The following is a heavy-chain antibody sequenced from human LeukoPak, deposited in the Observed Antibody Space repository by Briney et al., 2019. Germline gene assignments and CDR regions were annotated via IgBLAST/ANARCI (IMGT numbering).Heavy chain of an antibody. Sequence: SETLSLTCTISGYSISRGFYWDWLRQSPGKGLEWIGSIYYSGSTYYNPSLKSRVTISVDTSKNQFSLKLSSVTAADTAVYYCARSIVAAGIFYYYYYMDVWGKGTTVTVSS. CDR1: GYSISRGFY. J-gene: IGHJ6*03. CDR3: ARSIVAAGIFYYYYYMDV. V-gene: IGHV4-38-2*02. D-gene: IGHD6-19*01. CDR2: IYYSGST.